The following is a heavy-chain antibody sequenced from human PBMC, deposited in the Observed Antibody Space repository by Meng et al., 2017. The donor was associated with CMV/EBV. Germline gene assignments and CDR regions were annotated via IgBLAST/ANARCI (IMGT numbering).Heavy chain of an antibody. Sequence: ASGVTFSSYWMNWVRQAPGKGLVWGSRINSDGSSKSYADSVKGRFTISRDNAKNTLYLKMNSLRAEDTGVYYCARGEYYYESSGTDYWGQGTLVTVSS. J-gene: IGHJ4*02. CDR1: GVTFSSYW. V-gene: IGHV3-74*01. D-gene: IGHD3-22*01. CDR3: ARGEYYYESSGTDY. CDR2: INSDGSSK.